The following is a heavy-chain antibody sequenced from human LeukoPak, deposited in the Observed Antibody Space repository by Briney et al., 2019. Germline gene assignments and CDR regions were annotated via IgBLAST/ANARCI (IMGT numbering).Heavy chain of an antibody. CDR2: INPSGGST. V-gene: IGHV1-46*01. CDR1: GYTFTSYY. Sequence: ASVKVSCKASGYTFTSYYMHLVRQAPGQGLEWMGIINPSGGSTSYAQKFQGRVTMTRDTSTSTVYMELSSLRSEDTAVYYCARDHDYGDYSFALDSWGQGTMVTVSS. J-gene: IGHJ3*02. D-gene: IGHD4-17*01. CDR3: ARDHDYGDYSFALDS.